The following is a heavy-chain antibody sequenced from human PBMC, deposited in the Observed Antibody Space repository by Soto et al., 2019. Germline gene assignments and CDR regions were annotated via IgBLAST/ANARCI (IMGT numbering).Heavy chain of an antibody. J-gene: IGHJ3*02. Sequence: QVQLQQAGPGLVKPSQTLSLTCAISGDSVSSNSAAWNWIRQSPSRGLEWLGRTYYRSKWYNDYAVSVKTRMTINPDTSKIYFSLQLNSVTPEDTAVYYCARASLYCSGGSCYPTSAFDIWGQGTMVTVSS. CDR3: ARASLYCSGGSCYPTSAFDI. CDR2: TYYRSKWYN. V-gene: IGHV6-1*01. CDR1: GDSVSSNSAA. D-gene: IGHD2-15*01.